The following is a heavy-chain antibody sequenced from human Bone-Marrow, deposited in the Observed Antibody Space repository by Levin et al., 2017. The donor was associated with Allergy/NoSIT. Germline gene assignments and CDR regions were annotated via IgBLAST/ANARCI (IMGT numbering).Heavy chain of an antibody. CDR2: ISGGGART. CDR3: AKNYLVVPAAMLYYRYCGLDV. D-gene: IGHD2-2*01. CDR1: GFTFDRYA. Sequence: GGSLRLSCAASGFTFDRYALSWVRQAPGKGLEWVSGISGGGARTKYADSVEGRFTISRDNADKMLYLQMNSLRVEDTATYYCAKNYLVVPAAMLYYRYCGLDVWGQGTAVTVSS. J-gene: IGHJ6*02. V-gene: IGHV3-23*01.